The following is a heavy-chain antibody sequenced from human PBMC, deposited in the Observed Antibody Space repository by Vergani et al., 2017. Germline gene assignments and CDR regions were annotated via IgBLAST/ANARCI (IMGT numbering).Heavy chain of an antibody. V-gene: IGHV4-61*02. CDR3: ARARPYCTSGSCPAI. CDR1: GESIRSGSHY. CDR2: FHTGGST. D-gene: IGHD2-15*01. Sequence: QVKLQESGPGLLKPSQTLSLTCTVSGESIRSGSHYWSWIRQPAGKGPEWIGHFHTGGSTDLNPSFKSRVSISVDTSKSQFSLKLNSVTVADTAVYYCARARPYCTSGSCPAIWGQGTLVTVSS. J-gene: IGHJ4*02.